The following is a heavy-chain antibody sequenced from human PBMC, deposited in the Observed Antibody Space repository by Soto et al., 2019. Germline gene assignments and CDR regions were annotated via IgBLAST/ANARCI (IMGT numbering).Heavy chain of an antibody. CDR2: IYHSGSN. D-gene: IGHD3-16*01. Sequence: QVQLQESGPGLVKPSGTLSLTCAVSGGSISSSNWWSWVRQPPGKGLGWIGEIYHSGSNNYNPSLKSRVTISVDKSKNQFSLTLSSVTAADTAVYYCARAKRTTFNPYAFDIWGQGTMVTVSS. J-gene: IGHJ3*02. CDR3: ARAKRTTFNPYAFDI. CDR1: GGSISSSNW. V-gene: IGHV4-4*02.